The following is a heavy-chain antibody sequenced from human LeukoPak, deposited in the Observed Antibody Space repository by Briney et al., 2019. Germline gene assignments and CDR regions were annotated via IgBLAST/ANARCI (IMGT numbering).Heavy chain of an antibody. CDR3: TRDVAVGCSSTSCFLDY. J-gene: IGHJ4*02. V-gene: IGHV3-49*03. CDR1: GFTFGDYA. D-gene: IGHD2-2*01. CDR2: IRSKAYSGTT. Sequence: PGGSLRLSCTASGFTFGDYAMSWFRQAPGKGLEWVGFIRSKAYSGTTEYAESVKGRFTISRDDSKSIAYLQMNSLKTEDTAVYYCTRDVAVGCSSTSCFLDYWGQGTLVTVSS.